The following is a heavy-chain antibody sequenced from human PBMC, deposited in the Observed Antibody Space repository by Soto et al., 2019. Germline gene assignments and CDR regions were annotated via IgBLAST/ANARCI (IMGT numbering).Heavy chain of an antibody. CDR1: GGSISSYY. D-gene: IGHD3-9*01. Sequence: PSETLSLTCTVSGGSISSYYWSWIRQPPGKGLEWIGYIYYSGSTNYNPSLKSRVTISVDTSKNQFSLKLSSVTAADTAVYYCARSRYYDILTGYSDNWFDPWGQGTLVTVSS. CDR3: ARSRYYDILTGYSDNWFDP. V-gene: IGHV4-59*08. CDR2: IYYSGST. J-gene: IGHJ5*02.